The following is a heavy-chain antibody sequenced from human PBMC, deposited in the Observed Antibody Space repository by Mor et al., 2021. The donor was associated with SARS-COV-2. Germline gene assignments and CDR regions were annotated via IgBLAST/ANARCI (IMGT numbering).Heavy chain of an antibody. Sequence: VKGRFTISRDNSKNTLSLQMNSVGPEDTAVYYCVKEITTKGEFDYWGQGTLVIVST. D-gene: IGHD3-16*01. V-gene: IGHV3-30*02. CDR3: VKEITTKGEFDY. J-gene: IGHJ4*01.